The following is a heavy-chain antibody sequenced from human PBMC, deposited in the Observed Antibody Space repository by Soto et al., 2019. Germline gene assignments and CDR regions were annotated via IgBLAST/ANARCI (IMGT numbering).Heavy chain of an antibody. D-gene: IGHD1-26*01. CDR3: ARNGTYSSNLSHYSGMDV. CDR1: GGTFGNFI. CDR2: IVPMLGTP. Sequence: SVKVSCKASGGTFGNFIMNWLRQTPGQGLEWMGVIVPMLGTPTYAEKFKGRVSITATGSTSTTYMELTSLRSEDTAIYYCARNGTYSSNLSHYSGMDVWGQGTTVTVSS. V-gene: IGHV1-69*13. J-gene: IGHJ6*02.